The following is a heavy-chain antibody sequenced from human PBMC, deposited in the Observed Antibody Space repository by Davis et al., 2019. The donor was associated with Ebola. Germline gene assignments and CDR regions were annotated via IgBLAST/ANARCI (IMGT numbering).Heavy chain of an antibody. Sequence: SETLSLTCTVSGGSISSSSYYWGWIRQPPGKGLEWIGSIYYSGSTYYNPSLKSRVTISVDKSKNQFSLKLSSVTAADTAVYYCATHVYDFWSGYPFYYYYGMDVWGQGTTVTVSS. CDR3: ATHVYDFWSGYPFYYYYGMDV. CDR1: GGSISSSSYY. J-gene: IGHJ6*02. D-gene: IGHD3-3*01. V-gene: IGHV4-39*07. CDR2: IYYSGST.